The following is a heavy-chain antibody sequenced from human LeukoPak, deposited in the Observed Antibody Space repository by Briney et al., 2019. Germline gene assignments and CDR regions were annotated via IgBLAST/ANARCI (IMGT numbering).Heavy chain of an antibody. D-gene: IGHD3-22*01. J-gene: IGHJ4*02. CDR1: GFTFSSYA. V-gene: IGHV3-64*01. CDR2: ISSNGGST. Sequence: GGSLRLSCAASGFTFSSYAMHWVRQAPGKGLEYVSAISSNGGSTYYANSVKGRFTISRDNAKNSLYLQMNSLRAEDTAVYYCARDLNEAGTYYYDSSGYLVDYWGQGTLVTVSS. CDR3: ARDLNEAGTYYYDSSGYLVDY.